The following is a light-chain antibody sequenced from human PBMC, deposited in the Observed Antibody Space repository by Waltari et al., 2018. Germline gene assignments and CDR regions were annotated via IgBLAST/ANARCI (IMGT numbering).Light chain of an antibody. V-gene: IGLV2-14*03. CDR2: DVT. J-gene: IGLJ1*01. Sequence: QSALTQPASVSGSPGQSITISCTGTSSDVGAYDYVSWYQQHPGKAPKLIIYDVTNRPSGVSIRFSGSKSGNTASLTISGLQSEDEADYYCNSHTSVSTLVFGTGT. CDR3: NSHTSVSTLV. CDR1: SSDVGAYDY.